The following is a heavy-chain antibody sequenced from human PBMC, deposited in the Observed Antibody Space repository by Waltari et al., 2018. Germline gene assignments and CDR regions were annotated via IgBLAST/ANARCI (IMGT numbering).Heavy chain of an antibody. CDR1: GVSITSNRHY. J-gene: IGHJ3*01. CDR3: ATYIGASVGTAAFDV. V-gene: IGHV4-39*01. CDR2: VSYSGTT. D-gene: IGHD5-12*01. Sequence: QLQLQESGPRLVRPSETLSLICRVSGVSITSNRHYWAWIRQSPGPGLEWIGTVSYSGTTYISPSLKSRVSVSRYSSKNQVSLILGSVTAADMAVYYCATYIGASVGTAAFDVWGQGTMVTVSS.